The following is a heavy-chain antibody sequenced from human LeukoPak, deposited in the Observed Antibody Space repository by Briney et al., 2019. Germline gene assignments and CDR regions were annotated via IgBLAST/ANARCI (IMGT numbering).Heavy chain of an antibody. CDR2: IRSKAYGGTT. CDR3: TRGCSSTSCYSMPLDY. J-gene: IGHJ4*02. CDR1: GFTFGDYA. D-gene: IGHD2-2*01. V-gene: IGHV3-49*04. Sequence: GGSLRLSCTASGFTFGDYAMSWVRQAPGKGLEWVGFIRSKAYGGTTEYAASVKGRFTISRDDSKSIAYLQMNSLKTEDTAVYYCTRGCSSTSCYSMPLDYWGQGTLVTVSS.